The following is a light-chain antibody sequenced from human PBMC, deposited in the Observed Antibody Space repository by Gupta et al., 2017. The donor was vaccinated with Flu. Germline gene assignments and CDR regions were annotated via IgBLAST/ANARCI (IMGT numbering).Light chain of an antibody. V-gene: IGKV1-5*03. Sequence: PSTLTASVGDRVTITCRASQSISSWLAWSQHKPGKAPNVLIYKASTLESGVPSRFSGGGSGTXFTLTIXSLQPDDFATYYCQQYNSYPWTFGXGTKVEIK. CDR2: KAS. CDR3: QQYNSYPWT. CDR1: QSISSW. J-gene: IGKJ1*01.